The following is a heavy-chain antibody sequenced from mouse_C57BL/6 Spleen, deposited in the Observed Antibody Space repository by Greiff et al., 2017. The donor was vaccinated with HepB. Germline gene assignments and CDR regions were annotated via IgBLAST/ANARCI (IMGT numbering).Heavy chain of an antibody. Sequence: EVKVVESGGGLVKPGGSLKLSCAASGFTFSDYGMHWVRQAPEKGLEWVAYISSGSSTIYYADTVKGRFTISRDNAKNTLFLQMTSLRSEDTAMYYCARWRVVAFDYWGQGTTLTVSS. J-gene: IGHJ2*01. CDR1: GFTFSDYG. CDR2: ISSGSSTI. CDR3: ARWRVVAFDY. V-gene: IGHV5-17*01. D-gene: IGHD1-1*01.